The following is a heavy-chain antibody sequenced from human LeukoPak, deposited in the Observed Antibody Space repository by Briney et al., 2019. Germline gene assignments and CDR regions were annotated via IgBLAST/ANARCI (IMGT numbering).Heavy chain of an antibody. D-gene: IGHD3-10*01. V-gene: IGHV1-24*01. J-gene: IGHJ4*02. Sequence: ASVKVSCKASGYTLTSYGISWVRQAPGKGLEWMGGFDPEDGETIYAQKFQGRVTMTEDTSTDTAYMELSSLRSEDTAVYYCATAESPRGSLLDYWGQGTLVTVSS. CDR1: GYTLTSYG. CDR3: ATAESPRGSLLDY. CDR2: FDPEDGET.